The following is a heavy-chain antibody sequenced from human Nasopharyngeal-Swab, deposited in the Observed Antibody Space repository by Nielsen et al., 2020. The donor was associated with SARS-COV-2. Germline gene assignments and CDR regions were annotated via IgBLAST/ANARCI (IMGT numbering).Heavy chain of an antibody. CDR3: ARVEDNFGDYIDY. V-gene: IGHV3-48*04. J-gene: IGHJ4*02. Sequence: GGSLRLSCAAFEFTFSSYSMNWVRQAPGKGLEWISYISTTGFTTFYADSVKGRFTISRDTAKNSLSLQMDSLRVEDTAVYFCARVEDNFGDYIDYWGQGTLVAVSS. D-gene: IGHD4-17*01. CDR1: EFTFSSYS. CDR2: ISTTGFTT.